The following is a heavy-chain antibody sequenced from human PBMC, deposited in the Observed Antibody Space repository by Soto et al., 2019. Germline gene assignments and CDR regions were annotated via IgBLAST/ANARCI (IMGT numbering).Heavy chain of an antibody. J-gene: IGHJ4*02. CDR2: ISSSSSYI. CDR3: ARATLPYSSRWYPDY. CDR1: GFTFSSYS. D-gene: IGHD6-13*01. Sequence: GGSLRLSCAASGFTFSSYSMNWVRQAPGKGLEWVSSISSSSSYIYYADSVKGRFTISRDNAKNSLYLQMNSLRAEDTAVYYCARATLPYSSRWYPDYWGQGTLVTVSS. V-gene: IGHV3-21*01.